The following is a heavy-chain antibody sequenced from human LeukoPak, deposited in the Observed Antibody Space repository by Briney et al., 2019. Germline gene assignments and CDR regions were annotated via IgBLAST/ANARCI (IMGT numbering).Heavy chain of an antibody. CDR3: ARHPRRRGYQLLWGGYFDY. D-gene: IGHD2-2*01. Sequence: TSSETLSLTCAVYGGSFSGYYWSWIRQPPGKGLEWIGEINHSGSTNYNPSLKSRVTISVDTSKNQFSLKLSSVTAADTAVYYCARHPRRRGYQLLWGGYFDYWGQGTLVTVSS. V-gene: IGHV4-34*01. CDR2: INHSGST. J-gene: IGHJ4*02. CDR1: GGSFSGYY.